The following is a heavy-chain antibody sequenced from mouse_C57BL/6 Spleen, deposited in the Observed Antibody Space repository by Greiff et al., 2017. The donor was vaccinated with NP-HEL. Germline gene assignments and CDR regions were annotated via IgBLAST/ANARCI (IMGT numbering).Heavy chain of an antibody. D-gene: IGHD2-5*01. CDR2: IDPSDSYT. Sequence: VQLQQPGAELVMPGASVKLSCKASGYTFTSYWMHWVKQRPGQGLEWIGEIDPSDSYTNYNQKFKGKSTLTVDKSSSTAYMQLSSLTSEDSAVYYCGRRAYSNYLDVWGTGTTVTVSS. CDR1: GYTFTSYW. V-gene: IGHV1-69*01. J-gene: IGHJ1*03. CDR3: GRRAYSNYLDV.